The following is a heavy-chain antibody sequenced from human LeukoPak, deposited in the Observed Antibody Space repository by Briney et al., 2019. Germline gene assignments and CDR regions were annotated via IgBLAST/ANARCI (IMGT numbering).Heavy chain of an antibody. CDR2: INAGNGNT. Sequence: VASVNVSCKASGYTFTSYAMHWVRQAPGQRLEWMGWINAGNGNTKYSQKFQGRVTITRDTSASTAYMELSSLRSEDTAVYYCARDQGSSGWYDRGANWFDPWGQGTLVTVSS. V-gene: IGHV1-3*01. CDR3: ARDQGSSGWYDRGANWFDP. J-gene: IGHJ5*02. CDR1: GYTFTSYA. D-gene: IGHD6-19*01.